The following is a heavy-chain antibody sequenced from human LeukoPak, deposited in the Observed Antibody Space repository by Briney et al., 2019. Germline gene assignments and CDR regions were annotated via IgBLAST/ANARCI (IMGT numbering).Heavy chain of an antibody. CDR3: ARAVGDCSGGSCYGDAFDI. V-gene: IGHV4-59*01. D-gene: IGHD2-15*01. Sequence: SETLSLTCTVSGGSISSYYWSWIRQPPGKGLEWIGYIYYSGSTNYNPSLKSRVTISVDTSKNQFSLKLSSVTAADTAVYYCARAVGDCSGGSCYGDAFDIWGQGTMVTVSS. CDR2: IYYSGST. CDR1: GGSISSYY. J-gene: IGHJ3*02.